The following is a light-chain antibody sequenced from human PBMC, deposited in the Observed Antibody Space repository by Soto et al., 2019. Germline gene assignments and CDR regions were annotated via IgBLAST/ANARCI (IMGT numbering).Light chain of an antibody. CDR3: QQYHKWPIT. J-gene: IGKJ5*01. CDR2: AAS. CDR1: QSVSSN. V-gene: IGKV3D-15*01. Sequence: EIVMTQSPATLSVSPGERATLSCRASQSVSSNLAWYQQKPGQAPRLLIYAASSRATGIPDRFSGSGSGTEFTLTISSLQSEDFAVYYCQQYHKWPITFGQGTRLEI.